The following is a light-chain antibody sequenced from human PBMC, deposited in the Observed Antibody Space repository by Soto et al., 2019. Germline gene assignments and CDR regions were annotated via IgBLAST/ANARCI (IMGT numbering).Light chain of an antibody. Sequence: DIVMTQSPLSLPVTPGEPASISCRSSQSLLHSNGYNYLDWYLQKPGQSPQLLIYLGSNRASGVPDRFSGSGSGTDFTLKISRVEAEDVGVYYCMRALQTCCTFGQGTKVEIK. V-gene: IGKV2-28*01. CDR2: LGS. CDR1: QSLLHSNGYNY. J-gene: IGKJ2*01. CDR3: MRALQTCCT.